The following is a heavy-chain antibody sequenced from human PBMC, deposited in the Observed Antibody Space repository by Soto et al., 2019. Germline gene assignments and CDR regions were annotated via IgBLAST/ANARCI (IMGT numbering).Heavy chain of an antibody. D-gene: IGHD3-10*01. CDR1: GFTLSDYY. CDR2: SRDKANNFST. Sequence: EVKLVESGGGLVQPGGSLRLSCAVSGFTLSDYYIDWVRQAPGKGLEWLARSRDKANNFSTDYAESVKGRLSISRDDSESSVFLQMNSLRTEDTALYYCARTKSYGAYDVWGQGTVVIVSS. V-gene: IGHV3-72*01. CDR3: ARTKSYGAYDV. J-gene: IGHJ3*01.